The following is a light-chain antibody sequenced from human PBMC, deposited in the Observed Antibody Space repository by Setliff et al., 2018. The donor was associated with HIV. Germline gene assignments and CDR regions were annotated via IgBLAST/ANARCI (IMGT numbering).Light chain of an antibody. CDR1: SSDVGGYNL. Sequence: QSVLAQPASVSGSPGQSITISCTGTSSDVGGYNLVSWYQHHPGKAPKLMISEVSKRPSGVSNRFSGSRSGNTASLTISGLQAEDEADYYCCSYAGTITFYVFGTGTKV. CDR2: EVS. V-gene: IGLV2-23*02. CDR3: CSYAGTITFYV. J-gene: IGLJ1*01.